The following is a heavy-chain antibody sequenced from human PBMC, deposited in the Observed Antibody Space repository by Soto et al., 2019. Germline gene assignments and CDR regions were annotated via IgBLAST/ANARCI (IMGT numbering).Heavy chain of an antibody. V-gene: IGHV3-11*01. Sequence: AGGSLRLSCVASGFSFSDHYMTWIRQAPGKGLEWVSYIRGGVSTIYYADSVKCRVTVSRDNAKNSLYLQMDSLRVDDTAVYYCAGDPYYYASDYWGQGTLVTAPQ. CDR3: AGDPYYYASDY. CDR2: IRGGVSTI. D-gene: IGHD3-10*01. CDR1: GFSFSDHY. J-gene: IGHJ4*02.